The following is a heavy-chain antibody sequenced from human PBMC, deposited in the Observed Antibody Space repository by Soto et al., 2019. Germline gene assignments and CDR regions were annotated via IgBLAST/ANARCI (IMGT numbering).Heavy chain of an antibody. CDR1: GFTFSSYD. CDR2: IGTAGDT. CDR3: ARGRDGGYMDV. D-gene: IGHD3-10*01. Sequence: GGSLRLSCAASGFTFSSYDMHWVRQATGKGLEWVSAIGTAGDTYYPGSVKGRFTISRENAKNSLYLQMNSLRAGDTAVYYCARGRDGGYMDVWGKGTTVTVSS. J-gene: IGHJ6*03. V-gene: IGHV3-13*01.